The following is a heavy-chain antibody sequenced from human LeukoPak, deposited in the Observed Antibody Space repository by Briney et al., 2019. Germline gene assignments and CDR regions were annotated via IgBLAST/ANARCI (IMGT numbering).Heavy chain of an antibody. Sequence: ASVKVSCKASGYTFTVYYMHWVRQAPGQGLEWMGWINPNSGGTNYAQKFQGRVTMTRDTSISTAYMELSRLRADDTAVYYCARGRLDYYDSSGYYDYWGQGTLVTVSS. J-gene: IGHJ4*02. V-gene: IGHV1-2*02. CDR3: ARGRLDYYDSSGYYDY. D-gene: IGHD3-22*01. CDR2: INPNSGGT. CDR1: GYTFTVYY.